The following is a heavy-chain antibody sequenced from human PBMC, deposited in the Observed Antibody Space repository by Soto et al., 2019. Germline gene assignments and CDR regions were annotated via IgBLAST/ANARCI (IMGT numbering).Heavy chain of an antibody. D-gene: IGHD1-7*01. CDR2: INPNSGGT. CDR1: GYTFTGYY. J-gene: IGHJ6*03. CDR3: ARGPGTTAGYYYYMDV. V-gene: IGHV1-2*04. Sequence: GASVKVSCKASGYTFTGYYMHWVRQAPGQGLEWMGWINPNSGGTNYAQKFQGWVTMTRDTSISTAYMELSRLRSDDTAVYYCARGPGTTAGYYYYMDVWGKGTTVTVSS.